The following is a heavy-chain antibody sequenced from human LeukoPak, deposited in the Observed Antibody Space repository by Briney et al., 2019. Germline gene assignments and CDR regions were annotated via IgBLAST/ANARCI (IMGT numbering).Heavy chain of an antibody. V-gene: IGHV4-59*01. J-gene: IGHJ6*02. Sequence: KASETLSLTCTVSGGSISSYYWSWIRQPPGKGLEWIGYIYYSGSTNYNPSLKSRVTISVDTSKNQFSLKLSSVTAADTAVYYCARDCPGYLGYYYYGMDVWGQGTTVTVSS. CDR1: GGSISSYY. CDR3: ARDCPGYLGYYYYGMDV. D-gene: IGHD5-18*01. CDR2: IYYSGST.